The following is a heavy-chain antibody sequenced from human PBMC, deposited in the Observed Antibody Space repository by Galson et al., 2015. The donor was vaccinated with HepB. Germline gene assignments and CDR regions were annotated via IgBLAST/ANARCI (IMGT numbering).Heavy chain of an antibody. CDR3: TTYNDYVWGSYRRDY. V-gene: IGHV3-15*01. Sequence: SLRLSCAASGFTFSNAWMSWVRQAPGKGLEWVGRIKSKTDGGTTDYAAPVKGRFTISRDDSKNTLYLQMNSLKTEDTAVYYCTTYNDYVWGSYRRDYWGQGTLVTVSS. CDR1: GFTFSNAW. CDR2: IKSKTDGGTT. J-gene: IGHJ4*02. D-gene: IGHD3-16*01.